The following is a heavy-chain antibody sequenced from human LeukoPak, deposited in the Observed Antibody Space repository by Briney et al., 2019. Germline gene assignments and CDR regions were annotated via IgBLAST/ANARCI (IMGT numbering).Heavy chain of an antibody. V-gene: IGHV3-48*01. J-gene: IGHJ4*02. CDR3: ARGRYSSGWFAFDY. CDR2: ISSSSSTI. CDR1: GFTFSSYW. Sequence: GGSLRLSCAASGFTFSSYWMSWVRQAPGKGLEWVSYISSSSSTIYYADSVKGRFTISRDNAKNSLYLQMNSLRAEDTAVYYCARGRYSSGWFAFDYWGQGTLVTVSS. D-gene: IGHD6-19*01.